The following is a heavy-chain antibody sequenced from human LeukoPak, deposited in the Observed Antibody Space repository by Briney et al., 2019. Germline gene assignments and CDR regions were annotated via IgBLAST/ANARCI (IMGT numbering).Heavy chain of an antibody. CDR3: AKMALRSYYYYGMDV. V-gene: IGHV3-23*01. Sequence: GGSLRLSCAASGFTFSSYAMSWVRQAPGKGLEWVSAISGSGGSAYYADSVKGRFTISRDNSKNTLYLQMNSLRAEDTAVYYCAKMALRSYYYYGMDVWGQGTTVTVSS. CDR1: GFTFSSYA. J-gene: IGHJ6*02. CDR2: ISGSGGSA. D-gene: IGHD5-24*01.